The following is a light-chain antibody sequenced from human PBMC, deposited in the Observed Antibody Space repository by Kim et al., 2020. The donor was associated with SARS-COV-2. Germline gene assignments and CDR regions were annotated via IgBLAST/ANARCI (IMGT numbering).Light chain of an antibody. CDR3: QQYNNWPWGT. J-gene: IGKJ1*01. CDR1: QSVSSN. V-gene: IGKV3-15*01. Sequence: SPGERAPLSCGASQSVSSNLAWYQQKPGQAPRLLIYGASTRATGIPARFSGSGSGTEFTLTISSLQSEDFAVYYCQQYNNWPWGTFGQGTKVDIK. CDR2: GAS.